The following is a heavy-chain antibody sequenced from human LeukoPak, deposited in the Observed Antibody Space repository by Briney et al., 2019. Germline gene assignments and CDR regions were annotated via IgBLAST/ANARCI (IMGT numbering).Heavy chain of an antibody. J-gene: IGHJ4*02. CDR3: ARGSGPRYCSGGSCPLFDY. CDR2: INPNSGGT. Sequence: GASVKVSCKASGYTFTGYYMHWVRQAPGQGLEWMGWINPNSGGTNYAQKFQGRVTMTRDTSISTAYMELSRLRPDDTAVYYCARGSGPRYCSGGSCPLFDYWGQGTLVTVSS. V-gene: IGHV1-2*02. D-gene: IGHD2-15*01. CDR1: GYTFTGYY.